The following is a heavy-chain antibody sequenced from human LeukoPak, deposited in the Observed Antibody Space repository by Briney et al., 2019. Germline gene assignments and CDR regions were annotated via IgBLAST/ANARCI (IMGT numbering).Heavy chain of an antibody. CDR1: GGSISSSSYY. CDR2: IYYSGST. J-gene: IGHJ4*02. Sequence: SETLSLTCTVSGGSISSSSYYWGWIRQPPGKGLEWIGSIYYSGSTYYNPSLKSRVTISVDTSKNQFSLKLSSVTAADTAVYYRARRPIAAAGDYWGQGTLVTVSS. CDR3: ARRPIAAAGDY. V-gene: IGHV4-39*01. D-gene: IGHD6-13*01.